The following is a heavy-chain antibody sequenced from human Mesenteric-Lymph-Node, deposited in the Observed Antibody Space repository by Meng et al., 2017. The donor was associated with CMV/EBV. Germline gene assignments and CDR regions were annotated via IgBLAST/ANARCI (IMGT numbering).Heavy chain of an antibody. CDR2: MNPNSGNT. Sequence: ASVKVSCKASGYTFTSYDINWVRQATGQGLEWMGWMNPNSGNTGYAQKFQGRVTMTSSTLASTAYMELSGLTSEDTAVYFCARGRQPSRYYGLDVWAQGTTVTVSS. CDR3: ARGRQPSRYYGLDV. V-gene: IGHV1-8*02. CDR1: GYTFTSYD. D-gene: IGHD6-13*01. J-gene: IGHJ6*02.